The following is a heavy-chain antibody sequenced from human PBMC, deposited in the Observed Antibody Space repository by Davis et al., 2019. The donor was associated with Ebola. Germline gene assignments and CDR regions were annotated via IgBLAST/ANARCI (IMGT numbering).Heavy chain of an antibody. V-gene: IGHV1-8*02. J-gene: IGHJ5*02. CDR1: GYTFTSYG. CDR2: MNPNSGNT. CDR3: ARDLSLKQWLPT. D-gene: IGHD6-19*01. Sequence: ASVQVSCKASGYTFTSYGISWVRQATGQGLEWMGWMNPNSGNTGYAQKLQGRVTMTRNTSISTAYMELSSLRSEDTAVYYCARDLSLKQWLPTWGQGTLVTVSS.